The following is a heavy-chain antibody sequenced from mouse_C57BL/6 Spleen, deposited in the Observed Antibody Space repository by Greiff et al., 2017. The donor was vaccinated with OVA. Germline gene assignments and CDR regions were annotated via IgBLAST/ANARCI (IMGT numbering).Heavy chain of an antibody. CDR1: GFNIKDYY. J-gene: IGHJ2*01. CDR2: IDPEDGET. Sequence: EVKLMESGAELVKPGASVKLSCTASGFNIKDYYMHWVKQRTEQGLEWIGRIDPEDGETKYAPKFQGKATITADTSSNTAYLQLSSLTSEDTAVYYCASELGRGDLYYFDYWGQGTTLTVSS. V-gene: IGHV14-2*01. D-gene: IGHD4-1*01. CDR3: ASELGRGDLYYFDY.